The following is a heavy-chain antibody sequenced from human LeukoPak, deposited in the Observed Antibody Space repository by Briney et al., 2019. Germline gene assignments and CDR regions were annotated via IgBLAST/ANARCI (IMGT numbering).Heavy chain of an antibody. Sequence: ASVKVSCKASGYTFTSYGISWVRQAPGQGLERMGWISAYNGNTNYAQKLQGRVTMTTDTSTSTAYMELRSLRSDDTAVYYCARVPLAGSGWYVYYWGQGTLVTVSS. J-gene: IGHJ4*02. V-gene: IGHV1-18*01. CDR3: ARVPLAGSGWYVYY. CDR1: GYTFTSYG. CDR2: ISAYNGNT. D-gene: IGHD6-19*01.